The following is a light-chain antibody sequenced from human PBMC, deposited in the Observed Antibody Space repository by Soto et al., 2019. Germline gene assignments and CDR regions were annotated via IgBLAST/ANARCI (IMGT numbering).Light chain of an antibody. J-gene: IGKJ4*01. CDR1: QSISNW. CDR3: QKYNSAPLT. V-gene: IGKV1-5*01. CDR2: DAS. Sequence: DIQMTQSPSTLSASVGDRVTITCRASQSISNWLAWYQQKPGKAPKLLIYDASILESGVPSRFSGSGSGTDFTLTISSLQPEDVAAYYCQKYNSAPLTFGGGTKVDIK.